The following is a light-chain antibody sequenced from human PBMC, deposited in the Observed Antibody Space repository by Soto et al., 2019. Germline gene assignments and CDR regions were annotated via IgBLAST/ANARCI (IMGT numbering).Light chain of an antibody. Sequence: VVMTQSPATLSVSPGERATLSCRSSQNIGSNLAWSRQKPGQPPQLIIYVASTMATCIPARFSGSGSGTDFTLTISSPQSEDFAVYYCQQYNNWLTFGGGTKVEIK. CDR2: VAS. CDR1: QNIGSN. V-gene: IGKV3D-15*01. CDR3: QQYNNWLT. J-gene: IGKJ4*01.